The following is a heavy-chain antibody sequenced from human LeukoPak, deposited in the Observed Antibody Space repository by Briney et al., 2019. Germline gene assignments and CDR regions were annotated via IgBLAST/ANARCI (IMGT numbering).Heavy chain of an antibody. Sequence: GGSLRLSCAASGFTFSSYAMSWVRQAPGKGLEWVSSISGSDSSTYYADSVKGRFTISRDNSKNTLYLQMNSLRAEDTAVYYCAKAPTVTTDPRGYYFDYWGQGTLVTVSS. CDR3: AKAPTVTTDPRGYYFDY. V-gene: IGHV3-23*01. CDR1: GFTFSSYA. D-gene: IGHD4-17*01. J-gene: IGHJ4*02. CDR2: ISGSDSST.